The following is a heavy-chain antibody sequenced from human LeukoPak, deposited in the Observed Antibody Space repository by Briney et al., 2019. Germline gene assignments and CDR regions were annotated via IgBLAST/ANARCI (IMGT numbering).Heavy chain of an antibody. J-gene: IGHJ4*02. CDR1: GFTFSSYSMN. V-gene: IGHV4-39*01. CDR3: ARHQYYDFWSGYSYFDY. D-gene: IGHD3-3*01. Sequence: GSLRLSCAASGFTFSSYSMNWVRQPPGKGLEWIGSIYYSGSTYYNPSLKSRVTISVDTSKNQFSLKLSSVTAADTAVYYCARHQYYDFWSGYSYFDYWGQGTLVTVSS. CDR2: IYYSGST.